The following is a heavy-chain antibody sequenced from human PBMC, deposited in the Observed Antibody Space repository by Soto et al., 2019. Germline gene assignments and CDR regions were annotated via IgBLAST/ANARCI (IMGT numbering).Heavy chain of an antibody. CDR3: ARVSGTTLRGPDAAFDI. J-gene: IGHJ3*02. D-gene: IGHD1-26*01. CDR2: IYYSGST. V-gene: IGHV4-31*03. Sequence: TLSLTCTVSGGSISSGGYYWSWIRQHPGKGLEWIGYIYYSGSTYYNPSLKSRVTISVDTSKNQFSLKLSSVTAADTAVYYCARVSGTTLRGPDAAFDIWGQGTMVT. CDR1: GGSISSGGYY.